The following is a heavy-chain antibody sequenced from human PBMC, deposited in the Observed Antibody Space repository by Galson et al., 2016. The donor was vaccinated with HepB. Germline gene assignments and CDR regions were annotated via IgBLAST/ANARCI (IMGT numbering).Heavy chain of an antibody. D-gene: IGHD3-10*01. CDR2: ISYDGSNK. V-gene: IGHV3-30*18. CDR3: AKDALITMVRGVIMSYFDY. J-gene: IGHJ4*02. Sequence: GMHWVRQAPGKGLEWVAVISYDGSNKYYADSVKGRFTISRDNSKNTLYLQMNSLRAEDTAVYYCAKDALITMVRGVIMSYFDYWGQGTLVTVSS. CDR1: G.